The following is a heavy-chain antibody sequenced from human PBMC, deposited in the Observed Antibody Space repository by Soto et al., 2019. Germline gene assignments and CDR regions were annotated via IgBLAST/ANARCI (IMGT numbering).Heavy chain of an antibody. Sequence: PSETLSLTCTASGGSISSYYWSWIRQPPGKGLEWIGYIYYSGSTNYNPSLKSRVTISVDTSKNQFSLKLSSVTAADTAVYYCARGYCSGGSCYPFPGYYYYMDVWGKGTTVTAP. D-gene: IGHD2-15*01. CDR1: GGSISSYY. V-gene: IGHV4-59*08. CDR3: ARGYCSGGSCYPFPGYYYYMDV. J-gene: IGHJ6*03. CDR2: IYYSGST.